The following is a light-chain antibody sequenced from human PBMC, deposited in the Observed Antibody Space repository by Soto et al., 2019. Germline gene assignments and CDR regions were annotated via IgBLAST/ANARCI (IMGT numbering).Light chain of an antibody. CDR2: INSDGSH. V-gene: IGLV4-69*01. CDR1: SGHSTYA. J-gene: IGLJ3*02. CDR3: QTWGTGIV. Sequence: QSVLTQSPSASASLGASVKLTCTLSSGHSTYAIAWHQQQPEKGPRYLMKINSDGSHSKGDGMPDRFSGSSSGAERYLTISSIQSEDEADYYCQTWGTGIVFGGGTKLTVL.